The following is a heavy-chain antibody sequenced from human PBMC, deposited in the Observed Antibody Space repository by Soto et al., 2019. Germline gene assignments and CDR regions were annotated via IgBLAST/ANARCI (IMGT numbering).Heavy chain of an antibody. J-gene: IGHJ5*02. CDR3: AHSSLHYKKWFDP. CDR1: GFSLSSDGVG. CDR2: IYWDDDT. V-gene: IGHV2-5*02. D-gene: IGHD4-4*01. Sequence: QITLKESGPTVVKPTQTLTLTCTFSGFSLSSDGVGVGWIRQPPGKAPERLALIYWDDDTRYSPSLKTRLTITKDTSKNQVVLRMTNMDPVDTATYYCAHSSLHYKKWFDPWGQGTLVIVSS.